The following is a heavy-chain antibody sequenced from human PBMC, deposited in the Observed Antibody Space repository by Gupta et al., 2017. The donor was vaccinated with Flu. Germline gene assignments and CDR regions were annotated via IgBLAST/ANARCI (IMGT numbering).Heavy chain of an antibody. J-gene: IGHJ4*02. V-gene: IGHV3-73*01. CDR2: IRSKANNYAT. Sequence: EVQLVESGGGLVQPGGSLKLSCAASGFPFSASPIHWVRQAYGKGLGWVGRIRSKANNYATAYGASMKGRFTMSRDDSKKTAYLQMNSLKTEDTAVYYCTTTSGWGQGTMVTVSS. CDR3: TTTSG. CDR1: GFPFSASP. D-gene: IGHD6-6*01.